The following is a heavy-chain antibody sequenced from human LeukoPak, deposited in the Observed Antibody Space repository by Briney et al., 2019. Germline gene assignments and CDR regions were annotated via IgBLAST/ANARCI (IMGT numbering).Heavy chain of an antibody. Sequence: GESLKISCKGSGYSFTSYWIGWVRQMPGKGLEWMGIIDPGDSDTRYSPSFQGQVTISADKSISTAYLQWSSLKASDTAMYYCASWEGYSSSWPYYFDYWGQGTPVTVSS. CDR3: ASWEGYSSSWPYYFDY. V-gene: IGHV5-51*01. CDR2: IDPGDSDT. D-gene: IGHD6-13*01. CDR1: GYSFTSYW. J-gene: IGHJ4*02.